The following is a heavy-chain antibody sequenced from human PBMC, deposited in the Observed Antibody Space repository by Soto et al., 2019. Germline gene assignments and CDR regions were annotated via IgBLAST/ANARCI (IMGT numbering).Heavy chain of an antibody. CDR1: GYTFTSYG. Sequence: ASVKVSCKASGYTFTSYGISWVRQAPGQGLEWMGWISAYNGNTNYAQKLQGRVTMTTDTSTSTAYMELRSLRSEDTAVYYWGLLDSSSGYYNFDSWGQGTLVTVSS. CDR2: ISAYNGNT. CDR3: GLLDSSSGYYNFDS. J-gene: IGHJ4*02. D-gene: IGHD3-3*01. V-gene: IGHV1-18*01.